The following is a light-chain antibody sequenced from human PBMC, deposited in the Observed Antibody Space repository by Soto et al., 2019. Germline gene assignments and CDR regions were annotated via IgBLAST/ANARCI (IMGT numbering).Light chain of an antibody. CDR2: AAS. CDR1: QSVSTY. V-gene: IGKV1-39*01. J-gene: IGKJ5*01. CDR3: QQTYSIPIP. Sequence: DFHMTQSPSSLSASVGDRVTITCRASQSVSTYLNWYRQKPGQAPNLLIYAASSLQSGVPSRFSGSGSGTDFTLTIDGLQPEDFATYYCQQTYSIPIPFGQGTRPEIK.